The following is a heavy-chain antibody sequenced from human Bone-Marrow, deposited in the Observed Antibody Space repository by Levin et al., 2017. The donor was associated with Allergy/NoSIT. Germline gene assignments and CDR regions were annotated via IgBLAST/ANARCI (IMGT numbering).Heavy chain of an antibody. J-gene: IGHJ4*02. V-gene: IGHV3-66*01. Sequence: GGSLRLSCAASGFTVSSNYMSWVRQAPGKGLEWVSVIYSGGSTYYADSVKGRFTISRDNSKNTLYLQMNSLRAEDTAVYYCASTGIAASDGYFDYWGQGTLVTVSS. CDR1: GFTVSSNY. CDR3: ASTGIAASDGYFDY. CDR2: IYSGGST. D-gene: IGHD6-13*01.